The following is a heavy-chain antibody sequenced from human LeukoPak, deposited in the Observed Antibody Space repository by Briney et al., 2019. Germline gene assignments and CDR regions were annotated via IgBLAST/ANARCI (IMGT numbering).Heavy chain of an antibody. Sequence: GGSLRLSCAASGFTVSSNYMSWVRQAPGKGLEWVSVIYSGGSTYYADSVKGRLTISRHNSKNTLYLQMNSLRAEDTAVYYCARHDSSGYYPFDYWGQGTLVTVSS. D-gene: IGHD3-22*01. CDR3: ARHDSSGYYPFDY. CDR2: IYSGGST. J-gene: IGHJ4*02. CDR1: GFTVSSNY. V-gene: IGHV3-53*04.